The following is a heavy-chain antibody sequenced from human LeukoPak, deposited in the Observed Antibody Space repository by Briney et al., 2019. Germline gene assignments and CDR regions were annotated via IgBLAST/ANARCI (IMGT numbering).Heavy chain of an antibody. J-gene: IGHJ4*02. D-gene: IGHD5-24*01. CDR3: AKEGRSLQTY. Sequence: GGYLRLSCAASGFMFSSNWMSWVRLALGKGLEWVANIKEDGTETYYVDSVKGRFTISRDNAKNSLYLQMNSLRVEDTAVYYCAKEGRSLQTYWGQGTLVTVSS. CDR2: IKEDGTET. CDR1: GFMFSSNW. V-gene: IGHV3-7*03.